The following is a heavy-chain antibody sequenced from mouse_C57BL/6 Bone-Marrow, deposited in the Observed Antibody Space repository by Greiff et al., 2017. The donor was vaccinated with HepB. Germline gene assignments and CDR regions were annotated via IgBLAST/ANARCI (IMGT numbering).Heavy chain of an antibody. Sequence: VQLQQSGPELVKPGASVKISCKASGYSFTGYYMNWVKQSPEKSLEWIGEINPSTGGTTYNQKFKAKATLTVDKSSSTAYMQLKSLTSEDSAVYYCSRAPYYGSSYHFDYWGQGTTLTVFS. V-gene: IGHV1-42*01. J-gene: IGHJ2*01. CDR3: SRAPYYGSSYHFDY. CDR2: INPSTGGT. D-gene: IGHD1-1*01. CDR1: GYSFTGYY.